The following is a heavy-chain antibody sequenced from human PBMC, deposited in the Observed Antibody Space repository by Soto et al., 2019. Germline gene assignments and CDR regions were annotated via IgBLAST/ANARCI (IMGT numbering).Heavy chain of an antibody. J-gene: IGHJ4*02. CDR3: ERGHCSTTSCPFDY. CDR2: IIPIFGTA. V-gene: IGHV1-69*06. Sequence: SVKVSCKASGGTFSSYAISWVRQAPGQGLEWMGGIIPIFGTANYAQKFQGRVTITADKSTSTAYMELSSLRSEDTAVYYCERGHCSTTSCPFDYWGQGTLVTVSS. CDR1: GGTFSSYA. D-gene: IGHD2-2*01.